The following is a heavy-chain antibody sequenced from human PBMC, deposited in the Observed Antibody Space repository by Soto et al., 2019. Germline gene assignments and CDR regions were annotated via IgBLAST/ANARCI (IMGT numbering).Heavy chain of an antibody. V-gene: IGHV1-18*01. J-gene: IGHJ6*03. CDR2: ISAYNGNT. Sequence: ASVKVSCKASGYTFTSYGISWVRQAPGQGLEWMGWISAYNGNTNYAQKLQGRVTMTTDTSTSTAYMELRSLRSDDTAVYYCASSDAVAGTDYYYYMDVSGKGTTATGSS. D-gene: IGHD6-19*01. CDR3: ASSDAVAGTDYYYYMDV. CDR1: GYTFTSYG.